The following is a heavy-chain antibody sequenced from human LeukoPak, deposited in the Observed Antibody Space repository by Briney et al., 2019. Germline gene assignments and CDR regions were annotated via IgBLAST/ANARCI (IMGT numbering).Heavy chain of an antibody. CDR1: GFTFTKYW. CDR3: TRGSSSSYDY. CDR2: IKEYGSET. J-gene: IGHJ4*02. Sequence: GDSLRLSCAASGFTFTKYWMTWVRQAPGKGLEWVANIKEYGSETYYVDSVKGRFTVSRDNAKKSLYLQMNSLRAEDTAVYYCTRGSSSSYDYWGQGTLVTVSS. V-gene: IGHV3-7*04. D-gene: IGHD6-19*01.